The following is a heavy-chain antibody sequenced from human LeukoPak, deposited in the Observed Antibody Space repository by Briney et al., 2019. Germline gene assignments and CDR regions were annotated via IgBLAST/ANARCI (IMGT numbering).Heavy chain of an antibody. CDR1: GFTFSSYG. J-gene: IGHJ4*02. Sequence: GGSLRLSCAAYGFTFSSYGMHWVRQAPGKGLEWVAFIRYDGSNKYYADSVKGRFTISRDNPKNTLYLQMNSLRAEDTAVYYCAKDFDYYDSSGYYHGSHYFDYWGQGTLVTVSS. V-gene: IGHV3-30*02. D-gene: IGHD3-22*01. CDR3: AKDFDYYDSSGYYHGSHYFDY. CDR2: IRYDGSNK.